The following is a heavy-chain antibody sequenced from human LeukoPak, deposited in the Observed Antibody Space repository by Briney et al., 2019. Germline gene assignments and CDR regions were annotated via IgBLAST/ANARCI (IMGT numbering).Heavy chain of an antibody. Sequence: GRSLRLSCAASGFTFSSNAMHWVRQAPGKGLEWVAVISYDGNTKYYADSVKGRFAISRDNSKNTLYLQMNSLRADDTAVYYCARDEDGDYTPDYWGQGTLVTVSS. CDR1: GFTFSSNA. J-gene: IGHJ4*02. V-gene: IGHV3-30*09. CDR3: ARDEDGDYTPDY. CDR2: ISYDGNTK. D-gene: IGHD4-17*01.